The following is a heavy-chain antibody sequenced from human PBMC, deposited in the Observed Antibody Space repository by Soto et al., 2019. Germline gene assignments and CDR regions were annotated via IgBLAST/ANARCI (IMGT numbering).Heavy chain of an antibody. J-gene: IGHJ1*01. CDR3: ATAWFGESQH. D-gene: IGHD3-10*01. CDR2: IYYSGST. Sequence: QLQLQESGPGLVKPSETLSLTCTVSGGSLSSSSYYWGWIRQPPGKGLEWIGSIYYSGSTYSNPSLKRRVTISVDTSKNQFSLKLSSVTAADTAVYYCATAWFGESQHWGQGTLVTVSS. V-gene: IGHV4-39*01. CDR1: GGSLSSSSYY.